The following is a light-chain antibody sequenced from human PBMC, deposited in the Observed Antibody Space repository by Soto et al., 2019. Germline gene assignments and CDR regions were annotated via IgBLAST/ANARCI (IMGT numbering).Light chain of an antibody. V-gene: IGKV1-33*01. CDR3: QQYDNRLWT. J-gene: IGKJ1*01. CDR1: QDISNY. Sequence: DIQMTQSPSSLSASVGDRVTITCQASQDISNYLNWYQQKPGKAPKLLIYDASNLETGVPSRFIGSGSGTDFTVTISSLQPEDIATYYCQQYDNRLWTFGQGTKVEVK. CDR2: DAS.